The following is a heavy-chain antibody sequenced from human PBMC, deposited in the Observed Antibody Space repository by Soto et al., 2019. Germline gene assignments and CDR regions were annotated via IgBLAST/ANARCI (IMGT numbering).Heavy chain of an antibody. CDR3: ARTDPQGYCSGGSCYGGFWFDP. V-gene: IGHV1-46*01. CDR1: GYTFTRYY. J-gene: IGHJ5*02. D-gene: IGHD2-15*01. Sequence: ASVKVSCKASGYTFTRYYMHWVRQAPGQGLEWMGIINPSGGSTSYAQKFQGRVTMTRDTSTSTVYMELSSLRSEDTAVYYCARTDPQGYCSGGSCYGGFWFDPWG. CDR2: INPSGGST.